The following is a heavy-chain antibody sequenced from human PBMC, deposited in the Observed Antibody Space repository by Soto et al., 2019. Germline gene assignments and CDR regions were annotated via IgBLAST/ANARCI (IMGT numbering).Heavy chain of an antibody. CDR1: GYSFITYG. Sequence: QVELVQSGAEVKKPGASVKVSCKASGYSFITYGISWVRQAPGQGLEWMGWIRENNNNRNYAQNLRGRVTLTIDTSTDTAYMELGSLRSDDTAVYYCARDGGYSRAAFDYWGQGTLVTVSS. CDR2: IRENNNNR. D-gene: IGHD3-10*01. V-gene: IGHV1-18*01. J-gene: IGHJ4*02. CDR3: ARDGGYSRAAFDY.